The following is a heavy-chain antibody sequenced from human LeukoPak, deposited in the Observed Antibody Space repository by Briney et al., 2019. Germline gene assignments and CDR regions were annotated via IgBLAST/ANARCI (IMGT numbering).Heavy chain of an antibody. Sequence: GEINHSGSTNYNPSLKSRVTISVDTSKNQFSLKLSSVTAADTAVYYCARAGSGSHDAFDIWGQGTMVTVSS. CDR2: INHSGST. D-gene: IGHD1-26*01. V-gene: IGHV4-34*01. CDR3: ARAGSGSHDAFDI. J-gene: IGHJ3*02.